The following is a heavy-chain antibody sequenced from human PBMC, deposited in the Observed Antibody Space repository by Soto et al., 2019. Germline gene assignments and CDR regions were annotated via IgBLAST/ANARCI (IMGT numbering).Heavy chain of an antibody. CDR3: ARWLKTGTTSYYYYGMDG. Sequence: PSATLSLTCTVSGGSVSSGTYYWSWIRQPPGKGLEWIGYIYYTGSTKYNPSLKSRVTISVDTSKNQFSLKLGSVTAADTAVYYCARWLKTGTTSYYYYGMDGWGQGTTVTVSS. J-gene: IGHJ6*02. D-gene: IGHD1-7*01. CDR1: GGSVSSGTYY. CDR2: IYYTGST. V-gene: IGHV4-61*01.